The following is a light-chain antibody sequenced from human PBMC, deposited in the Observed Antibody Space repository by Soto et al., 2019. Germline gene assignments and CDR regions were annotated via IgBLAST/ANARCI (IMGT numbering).Light chain of an antibody. J-gene: IGLJ1*01. CDR2: DDD. CDR3: GSWDSSLSAYV. V-gene: IGLV1-51*01. Sequence: QSVLTQPPSVSGAPGERVTISCTGSSSDIGAGYRVRWYQQVPGTAPKLLIYDDDKRPSGIPDRFSGSKSGTSATLGITGFQTGDEADYYCGSWDSSLSAYVFATGTKLTVL. CDR1: SSDIGAGY.